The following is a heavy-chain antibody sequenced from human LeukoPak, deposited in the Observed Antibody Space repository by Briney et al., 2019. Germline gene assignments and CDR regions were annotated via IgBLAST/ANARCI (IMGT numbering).Heavy chain of an antibody. Sequence: SETLSLTCTGSGVSISSYYWSWIRQPPGKGLEWIGYIYYSGSTNYNPSLKSRVTISVDTSKNQFSLKLSSVTAADTAVYYCARHKGWLPSAYAFDIWGQGTMVTVSS. CDR3: ARHKGWLPSAYAFDI. J-gene: IGHJ3*02. V-gene: IGHV4-59*08. D-gene: IGHD5-24*01. CDR2: IYYSGST. CDR1: GVSISSYY.